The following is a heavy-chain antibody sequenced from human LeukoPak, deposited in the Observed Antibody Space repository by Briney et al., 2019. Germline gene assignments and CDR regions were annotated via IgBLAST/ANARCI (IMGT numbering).Heavy chain of an antibody. Sequence: GRSLRLSCAASGFTFSTNGMHWVRQAPGKGLEWVAFIRYDGSDKYYADSVKGRFTISRDNSKNTLYLQMNSLRDEDTAVYYCAKGFGGGATDVVYYWGQGTLVTVSS. V-gene: IGHV3-30*02. CDR2: IRYDGSDK. CDR3: AKGFGGGATDVVYY. CDR1: GFTFSTNG. J-gene: IGHJ4*02. D-gene: IGHD1-26*01.